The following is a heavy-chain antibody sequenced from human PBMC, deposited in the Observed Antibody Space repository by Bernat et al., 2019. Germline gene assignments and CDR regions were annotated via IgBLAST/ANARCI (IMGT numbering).Heavy chain of an antibody. D-gene: IGHD2-2*01. J-gene: IGHJ6*02. CDR2: INPSGGST. Sequence: QVQLVQSGAEVKKPGASVKVSCKASGYTFTSYYMHWVRQAPGQGLEWMGIINPSGGSTSYAQKFQGRVTMTRDTSTSTVYMELSSLRSEDTAVYYCVREVRTSGYYYGMDVWGQGTTVTVSS. CDR3: VREVRTSGYYYGMDV. V-gene: IGHV1-46*01. CDR1: GYTFTSYY.